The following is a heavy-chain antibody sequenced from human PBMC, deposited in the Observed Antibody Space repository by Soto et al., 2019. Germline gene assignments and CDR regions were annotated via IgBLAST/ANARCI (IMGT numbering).Heavy chain of an antibody. V-gene: IGHV5-51*01. Sequence: PGESLKISCKGSGYSFTSYWIGWVRQIPGKGLEWMGIIYPGDSDTRYSPSFQGQVTISADKSISTAYLQWSSLKASDTAMYYCARPVDPYYYYYGMDVWGQGTTVTVSS. J-gene: IGHJ6*02. CDR3: ARPVDPYYYYYGMDV. CDR2: IYPGDSDT. CDR1: GYSFTSYW.